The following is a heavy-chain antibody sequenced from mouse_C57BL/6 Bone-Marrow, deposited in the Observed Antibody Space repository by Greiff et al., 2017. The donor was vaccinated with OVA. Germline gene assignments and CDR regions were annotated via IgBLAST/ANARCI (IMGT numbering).Heavy chain of an antibody. D-gene: IGHD2-5*01. CDR2: IHPNSGST. CDR1: GYTFTSYW. CDR3: ASGSYYSNYGGAY. V-gene: IGHV1-64*01. J-gene: IGHJ3*01. Sequence: QVQLQQPGAELVKPGASVKLSCKASGYTFTSYWMHWVKQRPGQGLEWIGMIHPNSGSTNYNEKFKSKATLTVDKSSSTAYMQLSSLTSEDSAVYYWASGSYYSNYGGAYWGQGTLVTVSA.